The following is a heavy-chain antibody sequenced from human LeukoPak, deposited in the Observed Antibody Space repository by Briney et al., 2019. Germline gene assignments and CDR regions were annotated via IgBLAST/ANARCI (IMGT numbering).Heavy chain of an antibody. CDR3: ARGNYGGNSDFRDFDY. D-gene: IGHD4-23*01. CDR2: IYYSGST. J-gene: IGHJ4*02. Sequence: SQTLSLTCTVSGGSISSGDYYWSWIRQPPGKGLEWIGYIYYSGSTYYNPSLKSRVTISVDTSKYQFSLKLSSVTAADTAVYYCARGNYGGNSDFRDFDYWGQGTLVTVSS. CDR1: GGSISSGDYY. V-gene: IGHV4-30-4*01.